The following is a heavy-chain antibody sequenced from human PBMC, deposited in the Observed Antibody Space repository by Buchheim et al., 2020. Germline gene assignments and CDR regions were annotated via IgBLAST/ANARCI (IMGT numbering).Heavy chain of an antibody. CDR2: ISYDGSNK. Sequence: QVQLVESGGGVVQPGRSLRLSCAASGFTFSSYAMHWVRQAPGKGLEWVAVISYDGSNKYYADSVKGRFTISRDNSKNTLYLQMNSLRAEDTAVYYCARSDEPAAVNPFDYWGQGTL. CDR1: GFTFSSYA. CDR3: ARSDEPAAVNPFDY. D-gene: IGHD2-2*01. V-gene: IGHV3-30-3*01. J-gene: IGHJ4*02.